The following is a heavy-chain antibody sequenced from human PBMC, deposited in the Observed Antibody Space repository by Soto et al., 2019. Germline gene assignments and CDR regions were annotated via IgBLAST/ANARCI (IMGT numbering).Heavy chain of an antibody. J-gene: IGHJ3*02. V-gene: IGHV3-43*01. D-gene: IGHD5-18*01. CDR1: GFTFDDYT. CDR3: AKGNGVGYALAFDI. Sequence: EVQLVESGGVVVQPGGSLSLSCAASGFTFDDYTMHWVRQAPGKGLEWVSLISWDGGSTYYADSVKGRFTISRDNSKNSLYLQMNSLRTEDTALYYCAKGNGVGYALAFDIWGHGTMVTVSS. CDR2: ISWDGGST.